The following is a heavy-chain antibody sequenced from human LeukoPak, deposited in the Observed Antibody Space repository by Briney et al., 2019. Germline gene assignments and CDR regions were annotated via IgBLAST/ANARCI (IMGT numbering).Heavy chain of an antibody. CDR3: ATLGGSSSWSYDY. CDR2: INHSGST. J-gene: IGHJ4*02. V-gene: IGHV4-34*01. CDR1: GGSFSGYY. D-gene: IGHD6-13*01. Sequence: SETLSLTCAVYGGSFSGYYWSWIRQPPGKGLEWIGEINHSGSTNYNPSLKSRVTISVDTYKNQFSLKLSSVTAADTAVYYCATLGGSSSWSYDYWGQGTLVTVSS.